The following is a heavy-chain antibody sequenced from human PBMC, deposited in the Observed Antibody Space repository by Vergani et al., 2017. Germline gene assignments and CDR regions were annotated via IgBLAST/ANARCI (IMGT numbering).Heavy chain of an antibody. CDR3: ARAKRGRLAVGATDS. V-gene: IGHV7-4-1*01. CDR1: GYTFTSYA. J-gene: IGHJ4*02. Sequence: QVQLVQSGSALKKPGASVKVSCKASGYTFTSYAMNWVRQAPGQGLEWMGWINTNTGNPTYAQGFTGRFVFSLDTSISTAYLQIGSLKAEDTAVYFCARAKRGRLAVGATDSWGQGTLVTVSS. CDR2: INTNTGNP. D-gene: IGHD6-19*01.